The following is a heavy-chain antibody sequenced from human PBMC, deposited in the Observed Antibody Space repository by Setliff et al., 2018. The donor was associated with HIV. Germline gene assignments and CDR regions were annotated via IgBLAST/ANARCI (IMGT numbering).Heavy chain of an antibody. CDR1: GFTFSSYE. J-gene: IGHJ4*02. V-gene: IGHV3-48*03. CDR2: ISSSGRTI. Sequence: SGGSLRLSCAASGFTFSSYEMNWVRQAPGKGLEWISYISSSGRTIYYADSVKGRFTISRDNSKNSLYPQMKNLRAEDTAVYYCATEEGEYSQSLFDYWGQGTLVTVSS. D-gene: IGHD4-4*01. CDR3: ATEEGEYSQSLFDY.